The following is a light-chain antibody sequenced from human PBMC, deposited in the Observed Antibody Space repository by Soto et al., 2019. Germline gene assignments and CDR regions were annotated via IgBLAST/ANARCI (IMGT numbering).Light chain of an antibody. CDR1: QDISNC. CDR2: DAS. Sequence: DIQMTQSPSSLSASVGERVTITCQASQDISNCLNWYQQKPGKAPKVLIYDASSLETGVPSRFSGSGSGTDFTFTISSLQPEDIATYYCQQYDNLPPGEFTFGPGTKVDIK. J-gene: IGKJ3*01. CDR3: QQYDNLPPGEFT. V-gene: IGKV1-33*01.